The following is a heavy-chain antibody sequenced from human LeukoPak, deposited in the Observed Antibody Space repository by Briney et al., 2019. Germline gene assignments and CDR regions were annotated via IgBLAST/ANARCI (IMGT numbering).Heavy chain of an antibody. CDR2: IYTSGST. Sequence: SETLSLTCTVSGGSISSYYWSWIRQAAGKGLEWIGRIYTSGSTNYNPSLKSRVTMSVDRSKNQFSLKMSSVTAGDTAGYYCARPGTVTTVWPYYFDYWGQGTLVTVSS. J-gene: IGHJ4*02. CDR3: ARPGTVTTVWPYYFDY. D-gene: IGHD4-17*01. CDR1: GGSISSYY. V-gene: IGHV4-4*07.